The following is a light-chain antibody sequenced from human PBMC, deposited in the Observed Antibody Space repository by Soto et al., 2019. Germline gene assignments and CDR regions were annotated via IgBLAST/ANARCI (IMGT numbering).Light chain of an antibody. CDR3: HHFGNSPET. CDR1: QSVADSY. V-gene: IGKV3-20*01. CDR2: GAT. J-gene: IGKJ1*01. Sequence: EVVLTQSPGTLSLSPGERATLSCRASQSVADSYLAWYQQKPGRAPRLLFYGATRRATGIPDRFSGSGSGTDFTLTISTLEPDDFAVYYCHHFGNSPETFCQGTKLE.